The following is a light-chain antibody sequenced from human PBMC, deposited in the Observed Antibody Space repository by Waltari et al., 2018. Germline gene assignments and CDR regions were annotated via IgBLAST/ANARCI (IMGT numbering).Light chain of an antibody. CDR2: GVS. J-gene: IGLJ1*01. CDR3: SSYASSTTRV. CDR1: SSDVGGYNY. Sequence: QSALTQPASVSGSPGQSITISCNGTSSDVGGYNYVSWYQQHLGNAPKLMIYGVSNRPSGFSARFSGSKSGNTASLTISGLQAEDEADYYCSSYASSTTRVFGSGTKVTVL. V-gene: IGLV2-14*01.